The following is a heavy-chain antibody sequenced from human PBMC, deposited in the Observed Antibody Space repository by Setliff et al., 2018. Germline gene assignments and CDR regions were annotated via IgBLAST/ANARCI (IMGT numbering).Heavy chain of an antibody. D-gene: IGHD6-19*01. CDR3: VKSDRDSSGWYPDY. CDR1: GFKFDDHV. Sequence: HPGGSLRLSCVASGFKFDDHVMYWVRQVPGKGLEWVAGITWNSYHIDYAGSVRGRFTISRDNAKNSLYLQMNSLTTEDTAFYYCVKSDRDSSGWYPDYWGQGTLVTVSS. V-gene: IGHV3-9*01. CDR2: ITWNSYHI. J-gene: IGHJ4*02.